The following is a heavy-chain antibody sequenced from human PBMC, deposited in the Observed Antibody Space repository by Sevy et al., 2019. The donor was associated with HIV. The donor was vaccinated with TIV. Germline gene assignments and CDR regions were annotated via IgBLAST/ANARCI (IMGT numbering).Heavy chain of an antibody. J-gene: IGHJ6*03. V-gene: IGHV3-23*01. CDR3: WKGGGGHYDPDEIAYYFYYYNMDV. D-gene: IGHD3-22*01. Sequence: GGSLRLSCAVSGFSFDSYGMTWVRQAPGKGLEWVSAISGSGTRTYYADSVKGRFIISRDNSKNTLDLQMNSLRAEDTAIYYFWKGGGGHYDPDEIAYYFYYYNMDVWGKGTTVTVSS. CDR2: ISGSGTRT. CDR1: GFSFDSYG.